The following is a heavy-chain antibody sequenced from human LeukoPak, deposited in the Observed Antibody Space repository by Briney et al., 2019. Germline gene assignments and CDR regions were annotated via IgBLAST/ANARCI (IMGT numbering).Heavy chain of an antibody. CDR1: GFALSSHW. Sequence: GGSPRLSCAASGFALSSHWMTWVRQVPGRGPEWVANVNRDGSETYYLDSVKGRFTISKDNAKNSLYLQMNSLRAEDTALYHCARNNGMDVWGQGTTVIVSS. CDR2: VNRDGSET. V-gene: IGHV3-7*03. J-gene: IGHJ6*02. CDR3: ARNNGMDV.